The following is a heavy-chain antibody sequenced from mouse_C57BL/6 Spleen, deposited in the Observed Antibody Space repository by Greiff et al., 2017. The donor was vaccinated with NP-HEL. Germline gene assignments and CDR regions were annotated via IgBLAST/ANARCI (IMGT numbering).Heavy chain of an antibody. J-gene: IGHJ2*01. CDR2: IDPEDGET. CDR1: GFTFNDYY. V-gene: IGHV14-2*01. CDR3: ARGYGNSLDY. Sequence: VQLKQSGAELVKPGASVKLSCTASGFTFNDYYMHWVKQRPEQGLEWIGRIDPEDGETKYAPKFQGKATITADTSSNNAYLQLSSLTSEDTAVYYSARGYGNSLDYWGQGTTLTVSS. D-gene: IGHD1-1*01.